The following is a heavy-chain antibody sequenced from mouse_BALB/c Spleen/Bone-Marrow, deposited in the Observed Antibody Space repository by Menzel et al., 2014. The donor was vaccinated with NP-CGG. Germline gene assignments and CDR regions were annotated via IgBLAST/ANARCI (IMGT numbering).Heavy chain of an antibody. D-gene: IGHD2-4*01. V-gene: IGHV5-6-3*01. CDR3: ARGDDYVSWFAY. CDR1: GFTFSSYG. CDR2: INTNGGDT. J-gene: IGHJ3*01. Sequence: EAQLVESGGGLVQPGGSLKLSCAASGFTFSSYGMSWVRQTPDKRLEFVATINTNGGDTYYPDSVKGRFTISRDNAKNTLYLQMSSLKSENTAMYYCARGDDYVSWFAYWGQGTLVTVSA.